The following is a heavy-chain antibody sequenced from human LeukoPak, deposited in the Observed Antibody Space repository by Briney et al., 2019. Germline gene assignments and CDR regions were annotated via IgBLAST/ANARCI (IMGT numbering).Heavy chain of an antibody. CDR2: ISAYSGHT. CDR3: ARDPRNYYDSSAYSVNFEY. V-gene: IGHV1-18*04. Sequence: ASVKVSCKASGYTLTNYGISWVRQAPGQGLEWMGWISAYSGHTKSVQKVQDRVTMTTDTSTNTAYIELRSLRSDDTAVYYCARDPRNYYDSSAYSVNFEYWGQGTLLTVSS. J-gene: IGHJ4*02. D-gene: IGHD3-22*01. CDR1: GYTLTNYG.